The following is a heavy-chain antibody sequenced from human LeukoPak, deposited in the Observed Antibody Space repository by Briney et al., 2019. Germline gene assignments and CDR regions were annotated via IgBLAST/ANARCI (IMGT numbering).Heavy chain of an antibody. CDR2: ISYDGSNK. J-gene: IGHJ3*02. CDR1: GFTFSSYA. D-gene: IGHD3-10*01. V-gene: IGHV3-30-3*01. Sequence: GGSLRLSCAASGFTFSSYAMHWVRQAPGKGLEWVAVISYDGSNKYYADSVKGRFTISRDNSKNTLYLQMNSLRAEDTAVYYCARVRRTLNEYYYGSGSGSAFDIWGQGTMVTVSS. CDR3: ARVRRTLNEYYYGSGSGSAFDI.